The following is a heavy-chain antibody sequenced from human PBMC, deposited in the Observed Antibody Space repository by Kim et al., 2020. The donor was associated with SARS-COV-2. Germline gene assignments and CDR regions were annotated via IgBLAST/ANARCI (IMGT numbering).Heavy chain of an antibody. J-gene: IGHJ4*02. V-gene: IGHV3-74*01. Sequence: GGSLRLSCAASGFAFSPYWMHWVHQVPGQGLMWVSQIDSDGSITTYADAVLGRFSISRDNAKNTLYLQMNSLRVEDTAIYYCIRDNIQPGDLWGQGVMVTVSS. D-gene: IGHD3-16*01. CDR1: GFAFSPYW. CDR2: IDSDGSIT. CDR3: IRDNIQPGDL.